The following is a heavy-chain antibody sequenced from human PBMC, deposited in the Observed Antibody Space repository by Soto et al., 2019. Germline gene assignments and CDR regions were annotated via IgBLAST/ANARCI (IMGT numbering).Heavy chain of an antibody. V-gene: IGHV3-9*01. Sequence: EVQLVESGGGLVQPGRSLRLSCAASGFTFDDYAMHWVRQAPGKGLEWVSGISWNSGSIGYADSVKGRFTISRDNAKNSLYLQMNSLRAEDTALYYCAKATGYSSSSHYYYMDVWGKGTTVTVSS. CDR3: AKATGYSSSSHYYYMDV. D-gene: IGHD6-13*01. CDR2: ISWNSGSI. J-gene: IGHJ6*03. CDR1: GFTFDDYA.